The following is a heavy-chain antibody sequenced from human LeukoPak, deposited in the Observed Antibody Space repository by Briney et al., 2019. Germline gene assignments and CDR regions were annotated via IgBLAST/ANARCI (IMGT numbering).Heavy chain of an antibody. Sequence: GGSLRLSCAASGFTFSSYAMHWVRQAPGKGLEWVAVISYDGSNKYYADSVKGRFTISRDNSKNTLYLQMNSLRAEDTAVYYCAKDHGQLVGAIHYWGQGTLVTVSS. CDR1: GFTFSSYA. CDR3: AKDHGQLVGAIHY. CDR2: ISYDGSNK. J-gene: IGHJ4*02. V-gene: IGHV3-30-3*01. D-gene: IGHD1-26*01.